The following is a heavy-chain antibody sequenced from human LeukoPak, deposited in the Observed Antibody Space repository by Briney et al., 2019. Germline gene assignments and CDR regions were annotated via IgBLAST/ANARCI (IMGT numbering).Heavy chain of an antibody. V-gene: IGHV3-23*01. J-gene: IGHJ3*02. CDR2: ISGSGGST. Sequence: GGSLRLSCAASGFTFSSYAMSWVRQAPGKGLEWVSAISGSGGSTYYADSVKGRFTISRDNSKNTLYLQMNSLRAEDTAVYYCARYDGDYDYDSSGYPSGAFDIWGQGTMVTVSS. D-gene: IGHD3-22*01. CDR3: ARYDGDYDYDSSGYPSGAFDI. CDR1: GFTFSSYA.